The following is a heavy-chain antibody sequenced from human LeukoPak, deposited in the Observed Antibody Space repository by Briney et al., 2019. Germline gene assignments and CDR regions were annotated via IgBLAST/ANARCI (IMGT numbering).Heavy chain of an antibody. CDR1: GGTFSSYA. V-gene: IGHV1-69*13. J-gene: IGHJ2*01. CDR3: ATWVTTVKRRDWYFDL. Sequence: GASVKVSCKASGGTFSSYAISWVRQAPGRGLEWMGGIIPIFGTANYAQKFQGRVTITADESTSTAYMELSSLRSEDTAVYYCATWVTTVKRRDWYFDLWGRGTLVTVSS. CDR2: IIPIFGTA. D-gene: IGHD4-17*01.